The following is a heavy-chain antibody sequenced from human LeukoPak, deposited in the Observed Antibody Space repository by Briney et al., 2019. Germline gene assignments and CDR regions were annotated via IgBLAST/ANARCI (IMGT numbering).Heavy chain of an antibody. CDR3: ARRGRYCSSTSCFHYYYGMDV. Sequence: GASVKVSCKASGYTFTSYDINWVRQATGQGLEWMGWMNPNSGNTGYAQKFQGRVTMTRNTSISTAYMELSSLRSEDTAVYYCARRGRYCSSTSCFHYYYGMDVWGQGTTVTVSS. CDR1: GYTFTSYD. J-gene: IGHJ6*02. V-gene: IGHV1-8*01. D-gene: IGHD2-2*01. CDR2: MNPNSGNT.